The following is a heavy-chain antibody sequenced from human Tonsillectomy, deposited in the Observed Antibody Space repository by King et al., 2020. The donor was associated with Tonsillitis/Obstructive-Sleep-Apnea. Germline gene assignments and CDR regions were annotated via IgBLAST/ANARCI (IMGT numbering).Heavy chain of an antibody. J-gene: IGHJ6*03. V-gene: IGHV2-5*02. CDR1: GFSLSTRGVG. CDR2: IYWDDDK. Sequence: TLKESGPTLVKPPQTLTLTCTFSGFSLSTRGVGVGWIRQPPGKALEWLALIYWDDDKRYSPSLKSRLTITKDTSKNQVVLTMTNMDPVDTATYYCAHRLYYDYYMDVWGKGTTVTVSS. CDR3: AHRLYYDYYMDV.